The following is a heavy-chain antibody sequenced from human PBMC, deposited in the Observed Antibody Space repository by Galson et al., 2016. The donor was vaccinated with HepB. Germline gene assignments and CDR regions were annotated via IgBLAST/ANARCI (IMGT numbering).Heavy chain of an antibody. CDR3: VRWGSDYYFRSNYYSFYIDV. J-gene: IGHJ6*03. D-gene: IGHD3-3*01. CDR2: IHYSGTT. CDR1: GGSISSGDYY. Sequence: QVQLQESGPGLVKPSETLSLTCAVSGGSISSGDYYWSWIRQHPGEGLEWIGFIHYSGTTYYYPPLESRVSISIDTSKNQFSMTLTSVAAADTAVYYCVRWGSDYYFRSNYYSFYIDVWGRETTVTVSS. V-gene: IGHV4-31*11.